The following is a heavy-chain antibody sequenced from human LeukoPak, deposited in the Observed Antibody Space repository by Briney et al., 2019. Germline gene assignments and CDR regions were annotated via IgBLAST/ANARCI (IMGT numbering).Heavy chain of an antibody. J-gene: IGHJ6*03. V-gene: IGHV1-18*01. CDR3: ARYRGGDYYYYYMDG. CDR1: GYTFISYG. Sequence: SVKVSCNASGYTFISYGISVVRQAPGQGLEWMGWISAYNGNKNYAQKRQGRVTLTPGTYPRTPYMEMRGPRADDTRPCYCARYRGGDYYYYYMDGWGKGSTVTVPS. CDR2: ISAYNGNK.